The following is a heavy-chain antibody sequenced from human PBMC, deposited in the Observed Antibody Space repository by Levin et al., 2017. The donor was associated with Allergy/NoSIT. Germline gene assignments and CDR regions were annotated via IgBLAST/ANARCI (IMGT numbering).Heavy chain of an antibody. Sequence: LSLTCAASGFTFSSYAMSWVRQAPGKGLEWVSAISGSGGSTYYADSVKGRFTISRDNSKNTLYLQMNSLRAEDTAVYYCAKKIGGGKDYWGQGTLVTVSS. V-gene: IGHV3-23*01. CDR1: GFTFSSYA. D-gene: IGHD4-23*01. J-gene: IGHJ4*02. CDR2: ISGSGGST. CDR3: AKKIGGGKDY.